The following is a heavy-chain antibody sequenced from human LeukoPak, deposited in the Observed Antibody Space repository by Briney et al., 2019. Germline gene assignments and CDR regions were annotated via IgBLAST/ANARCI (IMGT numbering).Heavy chain of an antibody. J-gene: IGHJ4*02. CDR2: ITSSSYI. CDR3: ARGIPIDY. V-gene: IGHV3-21*01. CDR1: GFTFSSYT. Sequence: GGSLRLSCAASGFTFSSYTMNWVRQAPGKGLEWVSSITSSSYIYYADSVKCRFTISRDHAKNSLYLQMNSLTAEDTAVYYCARGIPIDYWGQGTLVTVSS.